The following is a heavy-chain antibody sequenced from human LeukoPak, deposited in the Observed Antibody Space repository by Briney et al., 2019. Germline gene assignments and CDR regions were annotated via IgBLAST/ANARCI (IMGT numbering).Heavy chain of an antibody. J-gene: IGHJ5*02. CDR3: ARVLGNFWSGYQNWFDP. V-gene: IGHV4-59*01. CDR1: GGSISNYY. Sequence: SETLSLTCSVSGGSISNYYWSWIRQPPGKGLEWVAYIHYSGNTNYNPSLKSRVIISVDTSKNQFSLKLASVTAADTAVYYCARVLGNFWSGYQNWFDPWGQGTLVTVSS. D-gene: IGHD3-3*01. CDR2: IHYSGNT.